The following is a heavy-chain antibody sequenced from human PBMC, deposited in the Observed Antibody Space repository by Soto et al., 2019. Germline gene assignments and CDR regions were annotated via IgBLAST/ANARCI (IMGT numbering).Heavy chain of an antibody. D-gene: IGHD4-17*01. V-gene: IGHV1-8*01. CDR2: MNPNSGNT. CDR1: GYTFTSYD. J-gene: IGHJ4*02. CDR3: ARGSGHYGDFDY. Sequence: ASVKVSCKSSGYTFTSYDINCVRQATGQGLEWMGWMNPNSGNTGYAQKFQGRVTMTRNTSISTAYMELSSLRSEDTAVYYCARGSGHYGDFDYWGQGTLVTVSS.